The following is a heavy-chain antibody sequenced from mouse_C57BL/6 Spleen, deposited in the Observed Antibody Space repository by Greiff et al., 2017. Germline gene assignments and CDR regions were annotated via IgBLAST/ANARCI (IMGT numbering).Heavy chain of an antibody. CDR1: GYTFTSYW. CDR3: AIAYSNSYAMDY. CDR2: IDPSDSYT. D-gene: IGHD2-5*01. Sequence: VQLQQPGAELVMPGASVKLSCKASGYTFTSYWMHWVKQRPGQGLEWIGEIDPSDSYTNYNQKFKGKATLTVDKSSSTAYMQLSSLTSEDSAVYYCAIAYSNSYAMDYWGQGTSVTVSS. J-gene: IGHJ4*01. V-gene: IGHV1-69*01.